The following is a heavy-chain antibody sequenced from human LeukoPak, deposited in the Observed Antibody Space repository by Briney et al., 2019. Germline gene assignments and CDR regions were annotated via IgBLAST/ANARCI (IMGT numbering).Heavy chain of an antibody. CDR2: INPNSGGT. J-gene: IGHJ6*03. D-gene: IGHD2-2*01. CDR1: GYTFTGYY. CDR3: AGDLLPAASYYMDV. V-gene: IGHV1-2*02. Sequence: SVKVSCKASGYTFTGYYMHWVRQAPGQGLEWMGWINPNSGGTNYAQKFQGRVTMTRDTSISTAYMELSRLRSDDTAVYYCAGDLLPAASYYMDVWGKGTTVTVSS.